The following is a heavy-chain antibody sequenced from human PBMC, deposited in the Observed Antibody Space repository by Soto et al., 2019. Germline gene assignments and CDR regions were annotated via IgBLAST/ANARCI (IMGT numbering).Heavy chain of an antibody. J-gene: IGHJ1*01. D-gene: IGHD3-22*01. CDR1: GGSVSSGSYY. CDR3: ARGNYYDSRGYYPPYFQH. V-gene: IGHV4-61*01. CDR2: IYYSGST. Sequence: QVQLQESGPGLVKPSETLSLTCTVSGGSVSSGSYYWSWIRQPPGKGLEWIGYIYYSGSTNYNTSLKSRVTISVDTSKNQFSLKLSSVTAADTAVYYCARGNYYDSRGYYPPYFQHWGQGTLVTVSS.